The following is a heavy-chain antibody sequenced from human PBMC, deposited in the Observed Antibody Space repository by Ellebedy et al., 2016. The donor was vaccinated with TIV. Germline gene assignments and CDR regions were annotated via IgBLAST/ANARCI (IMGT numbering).Heavy chain of an antibody. D-gene: IGHD6-19*01. CDR1: GFTFTTYE. V-gene: IGHV3-48*03. J-gene: IGHJ5*02. Sequence: GESLKISCVASGFTFTTYEMNWVRRTPGRGLEWFSYISGSGDSKYADSLKGRFTISRDNAKNSLYLQMNSLRVEDTGVYYCARVGSSGWKGKWFDPWGQGTLVTVST. CDR2: ISGSGDSK. CDR3: ARVGSSGWKGKWFDP.